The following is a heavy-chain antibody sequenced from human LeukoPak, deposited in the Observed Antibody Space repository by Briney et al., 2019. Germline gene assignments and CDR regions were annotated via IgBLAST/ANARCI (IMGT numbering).Heavy chain of an antibody. CDR3: ARVAASRSSSPWFDP. CDR1: GGTFSSYA. D-gene: IGHD6-6*01. Sequence: SVKVSFKASGGTFSSYAISWVRQAPGQGLEWMGGIIPTFGTANYAQKFQGRVTITADESTSTAYMELSSLRSEDTAVYYCARVAASRSSSPWFDPWGQGTLVTVSS. V-gene: IGHV1-69*13. CDR2: IIPTFGTA. J-gene: IGHJ5*02.